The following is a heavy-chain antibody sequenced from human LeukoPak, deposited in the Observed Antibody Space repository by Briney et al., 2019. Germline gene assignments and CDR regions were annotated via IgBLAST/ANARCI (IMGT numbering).Heavy chain of an antibody. Sequence: GGSLRLSCTPSGFSLSYYALTWVRQAPGKGLSWVSTVGDGGSFTRYAESVRGRFTISRDDAKNTLYLQMNSLRVEDTGFYYCALRDASNQRDFWGQGTLVTVSA. J-gene: IGHJ4*02. D-gene: IGHD2-2*01. CDR1: GFSLSYYA. CDR3: ALRDASNQRDF. V-gene: IGHV3-23*01. CDR2: VGDGGSFT.